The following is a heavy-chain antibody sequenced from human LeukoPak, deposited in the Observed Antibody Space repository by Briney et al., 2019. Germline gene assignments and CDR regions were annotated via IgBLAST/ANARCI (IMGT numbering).Heavy chain of an antibody. CDR2: ISSASSTI. V-gene: IGHV3-48*01. Sequence: GGSLRLSCAASGFTFSSYSMNWVRQAPGKGLEWVSYISSASSTIFYTDSVKGRFTISRDNSKNTLYLQMNSLRAEDTAVYYCAKDWGYSSSQGYYFDYWGQGTLVTVSS. CDR3: AKDWGYSSSQGYYFDY. D-gene: IGHD6-13*01. CDR1: GFTFSSYS. J-gene: IGHJ4*02.